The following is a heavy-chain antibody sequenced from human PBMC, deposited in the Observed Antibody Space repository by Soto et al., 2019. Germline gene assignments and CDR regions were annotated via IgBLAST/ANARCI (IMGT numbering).Heavy chain of an antibody. J-gene: IGHJ4*02. CDR2: VNPSGGHT. CDR3: ARGGHVVVVTAALAD. V-gene: IGHV1-46*01. CDR1: GDTFTEYY. D-gene: IGHD2-21*02. Sequence: QVQLMQSGAEVKKPGASVKVSCKASGDTFTEYYIHWVRQAPGQGLEWMGTVNPSGGHTTYAQHFLVRVTISRDTATITLYLELSSLTCEDAAVYYCARGGHVVVVTAALADWGQGTLVTVSS.